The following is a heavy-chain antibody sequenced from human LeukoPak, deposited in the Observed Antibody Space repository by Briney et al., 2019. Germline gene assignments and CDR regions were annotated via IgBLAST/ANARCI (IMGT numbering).Heavy chain of an antibody. D-gene: IGHD2-2*01. J-gene: IGHJ4*02. CDR2: IKQDGSEK. CDR1: GFTFSSYW. CDR3: ARLTPTAGQVPAASLDY. V-gene: IGHV3-7*01. Sequence: PGGSLRLSCAASGFTFSSYWMSWVRQAPGEGLEWVANIKQDGSEKYYVDSVKGRFTISRDNAKNSLYLQMNSLRAEDTAVYYCARLTPTAGQVPAASLDYWGQGTLVTVSS.